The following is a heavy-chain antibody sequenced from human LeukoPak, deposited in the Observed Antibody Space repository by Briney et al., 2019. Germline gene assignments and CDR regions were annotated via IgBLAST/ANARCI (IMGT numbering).Heavy chain of an antibody. V-gene: IGHV4-39*07. D-gene: IGHD6-6*01. CDR2: IYYTGNT. Sequence: PSDTLSLTCTVSGDSISTGKSYWGWIRQPPLKGLEWIGSIYYTGNTYYNASLKSRVTISVDTSKNQFSLKLSSVTAADTAVYYCARVGLAAREFVYWFDPWGQGTLVTVSS. CDR1: GDSISTGKSY. CDR3: ARVGLAAREFVYWFDP. J-gene: IGHJ5*02.